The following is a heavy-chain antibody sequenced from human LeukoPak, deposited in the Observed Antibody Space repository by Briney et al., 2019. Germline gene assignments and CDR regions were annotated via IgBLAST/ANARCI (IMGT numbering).Heavy chain of an antibody. Sequence: GGSLRLSCAASGFTFSSYAMSWVRQAPGKGLEWVPAISGSGGSTYYADSVKGRFTISRDNSKNTLYLQMNSLRAEDTAVYYCAKDPPLGVVSGPLVLFDIWGQGTMVTVSS. D-gene: IGHD3-3*01. CDR3: AKDPPLGVVSGPLVLFDI. V-gene: IGHV3-23*01. CDR1: GFTFSSYA. J-gene: IGHJ3*02. CDR2: ISGSGGST.